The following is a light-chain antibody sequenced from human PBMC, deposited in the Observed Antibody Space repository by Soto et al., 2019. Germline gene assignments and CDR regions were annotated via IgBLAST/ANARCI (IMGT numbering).Light chain of an antibody. Sequence: VLTQPPSASGTPGQRVTISCSGSSSSIGSNTVNWYQQLPGTAPKLLIYSNNQRPSGVPDRFSGSKSGTSASLAISGLQSEDEADYYCAAWDDSLNAFYVFGTGTKVTVL. V-gene: IGLV1-44*01. J-gene: IGLJ1*01. CDR2: SNN. CDR3: AAWDDSLNAFYV. CDR1: SSSIGSNT.